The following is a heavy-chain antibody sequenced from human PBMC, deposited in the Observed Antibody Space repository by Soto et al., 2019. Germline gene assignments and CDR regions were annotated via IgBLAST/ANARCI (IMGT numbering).Heavy chain of an antibody. J-gene: IGHJ4*02. D-gene: IGHD3-10*01. CDR1: GGSISSGGYY. Sequence: QVQLQESGPGLVKPSQTLSLTCTVSGGSISSGGYYWSWIRQHPGKGLEWIGYIYYSGSTYYNPSLKGRVIISVDTSKNQFSLKLSSVTAADTAVYYCASIVSSAHGEFSDWGQGTLVTVSS. CDR2: IYYSGST. CDR3: ASIVSSAHGEFSD. V-gene: IGHV4-31*03.